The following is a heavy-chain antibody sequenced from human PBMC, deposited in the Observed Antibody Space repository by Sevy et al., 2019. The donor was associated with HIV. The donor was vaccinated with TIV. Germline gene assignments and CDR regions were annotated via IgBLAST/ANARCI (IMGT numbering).Heavy chain of an antibody. CDR3: AREGNGFGAEFDY. J-gene: IGHJ4*02. CDR2: IDTDGGGA. V-gene: IGHV3-74*01. D-gene: IGHD3-10*01. Sequence: GGSLRLSCAAAGFTFSNYWMHWVRQVPGKGLVWVSRIDTDGGGARYADSVKGRFTVSRDNARNTLYLQMNSVKVEDTGVYSCAREGNGFGAEFDYWGQGNLVTVSS. CDR1: GFTFSNYW.